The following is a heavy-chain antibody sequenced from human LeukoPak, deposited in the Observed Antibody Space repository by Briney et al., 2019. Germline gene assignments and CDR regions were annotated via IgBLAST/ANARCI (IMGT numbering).Heavy chain of an antibody. CDR2: IYYSGST. V-gene: IGHV4-59*01. Sequence: PSETLSLTCTVSGGSISSYYWSWIRQPPGKGLEWIGYIYYSGSTNYNPSLKSRVTISVGTSKNQFSLKLSSVTAADTAVYYCARSALNWFDPWGQGTLVTVSS. D-gene: IGHD2-15*01. CDR1: GGSISSYY. CDR3: ARSALNWFDP. J-gene: IGHJ5*02.